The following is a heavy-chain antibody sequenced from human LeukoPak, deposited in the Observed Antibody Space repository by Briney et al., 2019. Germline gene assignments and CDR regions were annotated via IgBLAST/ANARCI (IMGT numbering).Heavy chain of an antibody. D-gene: IGHD3-22*01. CDR2: IVPIFGTA. CDR3: ARTGPSYYYDSSGYYYEDY. J-gene: IGHJ4*02. CDR1: GGTFSSYA. Sequence: SVKVSCKASGGTFSSYAISWVRQAPGQGLEWMGGIVPIFGTANYAQKFQGRVTITADESTSTAYMELSSLRSEDTAVYYCARTGPSYYYDSSGYYYEDYWGQGTLVTVSS. V-gene: IGHV1-69*13.